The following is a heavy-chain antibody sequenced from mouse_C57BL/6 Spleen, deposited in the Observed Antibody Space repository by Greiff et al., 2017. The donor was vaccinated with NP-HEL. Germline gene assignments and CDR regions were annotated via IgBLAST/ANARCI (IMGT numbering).Heavy chain of an antibody. Sequence: VQLKESGAELARPGASVKLSCKASGYTFTSYGISWVKQRTGQGLEWIGEIYPRSGNTYYNEKFKGKATLTADKSSSTAYMELRSLTSEDSAVYFCARALSDYYAMDDWGQGTSVTVSS. CDR3: ARALSDYYAMDD. J-gene: IGHJ4*01. CDR2: IYPRSGNT. CDR1: GYTFTSYG. D-gene: IGHD6-1*01. V-gene: IGHV1-81*01.